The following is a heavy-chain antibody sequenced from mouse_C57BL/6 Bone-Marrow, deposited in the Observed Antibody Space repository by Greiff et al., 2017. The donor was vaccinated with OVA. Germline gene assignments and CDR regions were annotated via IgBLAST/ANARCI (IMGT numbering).Heavy chain of an antibody. V-gene: IGHV5-4*01. Sequence: EVQLVESGGGLVKPGGSLKLSCAASGFTFSSYAMSWVRQTPEKRLEWVATISDGGSYTYYPDNVKGRFTISRDNAKNNLYLQMSHLKSEDTAMYYCARVYGSRRYFDVWGTGTTVTVSS. J-gene: IGHJ1*03. D-gene: IGHD1-1*01. CDR2: ISDGGSYT. CDR3: ARVYGSRRYFDV. CDR1: GFTFSSYA.